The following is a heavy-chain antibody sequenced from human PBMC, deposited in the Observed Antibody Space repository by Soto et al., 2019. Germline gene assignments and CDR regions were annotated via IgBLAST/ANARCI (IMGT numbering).Heavy chain of an antibody. J-gene: IGHJ4*02. V-gene: IGHV3-33*01. CDR2: IWYDGSNK. CDR3: AREPPIGIAAANGALDY. CDR1: GFTFSSYG. D-gene: IGHD6-13*01. Sequence: GGSLRLSCAASGFTFSSYGMHWVHQAPGKGLEWVAVIWYDGSNKYYADSVKGRFTISRDNSKNTLYLQMNSLRAEDTAVYYCAREPPIGIAAANGALDYWGQGTLVTVSS.